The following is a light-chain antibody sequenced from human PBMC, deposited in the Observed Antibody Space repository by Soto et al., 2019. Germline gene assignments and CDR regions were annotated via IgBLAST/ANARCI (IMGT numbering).Light chain of an antibody. CDR3: AVRDDSLSGHWV. J-gene: IGLJ3*02. CDR2: RSD. CDR1: SSNIGRNY. Sequence: QSALTQPPSASGTPGQRVTISCSGSSSNIGRNYVSWYQHLPGAAPKLLIYRSDQRPSGVPDRFSGSKSGTSASLAISGLRSEDEADYFCAVRDDSLSGHWVFGGGTKVTVL. V-gene: IGLV1-47*01.